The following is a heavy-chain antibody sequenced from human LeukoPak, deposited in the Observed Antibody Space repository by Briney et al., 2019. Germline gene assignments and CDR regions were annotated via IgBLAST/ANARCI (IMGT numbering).Heavy chain of an antibody. CDR2: IYYSGST. CDR3: ARHGYGYYDSSGYYFGSAFDI. D-gene: IGHD3-22*01. Sequence: PSETLSLTCTVSGGSISSSSYYWGWIRQPPGKGLEWIGSIYYSGSTYYNPSLKSRVTISVDTSKNQFSLKLSSVTAADTAVYYCARHGYGYYDSSGYYFGSAFDIWGQGTMVTVSS. V-gene: IGHV4-39*01. J-gene: IGHJ3*02. CDR1: GGSISSSSYY.